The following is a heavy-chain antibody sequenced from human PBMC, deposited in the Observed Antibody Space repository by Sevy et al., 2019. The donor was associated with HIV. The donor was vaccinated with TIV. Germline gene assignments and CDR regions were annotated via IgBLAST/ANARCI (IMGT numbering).Heavy chain of an antibody. Sequence: SETLSLTCAVYGGSFSGYYWNWIRQSPGKGLEWIGEINHTGDLKYNPSLKRRVTISVDASKNQVSPHLNSVTGADTAVYYCARGRQAYVVVVPSTVPFDYWGQGTLVTVSS. CDR1: GGSFSGYY. J-gene: IGHJ4*02. CDR2: INHTGDL. CDR3: ARGRQAYVVVVPSTVPFDY. V-gene: IGHV4-34*01. D-gene: IGHD2-2*01.